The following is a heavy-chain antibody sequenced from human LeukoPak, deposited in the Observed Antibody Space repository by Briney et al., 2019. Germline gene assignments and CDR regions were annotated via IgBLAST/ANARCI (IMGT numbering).Heavy chain of an antibody. CDR3: ARFAAGGSYYYYMDV. CDR1: GFTFSDYF. CDR2: INSAGDNI. D-gene: IGHD6-25*01. J-gene: IGHJ6*03. Sequence: GGSLRLSCVASGFTFSDYFMSWIRQAPGKGLEWLSFINSAGDNIYYADSVKGRFTISRDNAKKTLYLQMNSLRADDTAVYYCARFAAGGSYYYYMDVWGKGTTVTVSS. V-gene: IGHV3-11*04.